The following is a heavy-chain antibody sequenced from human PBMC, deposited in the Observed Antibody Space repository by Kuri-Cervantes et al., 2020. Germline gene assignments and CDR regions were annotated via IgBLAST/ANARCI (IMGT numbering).Heavy chain of an antibody. CDR3: ARDKRTTQRADYYYGMDV. CDR1: GFTFSSYA. V-gene: IGHV3-23*01. Sequence: GESLKISCAASGFTFSSYAMSWVRQAPGKGLEWVSATSGSGGSTYYADSVKGRFTISRDNSKNTLYLQMNSLRAEDTAVYYCARDKRTTQRADYYYGMDVWGQGTTVTVSS. J-gene: IGHJ6*02. CDR2: TSGSGGST. D-gene: IGHD4-11*01.